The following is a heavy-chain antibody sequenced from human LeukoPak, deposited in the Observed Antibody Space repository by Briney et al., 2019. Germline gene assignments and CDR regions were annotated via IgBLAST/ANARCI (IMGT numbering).Heavy chain of an antibody. CDR3: ARDQFIAAAGTGAFDI. D-gene: IGHD6-13*01. J-gene: IGHJ3*02. CDR1: GGSISSYY. CDR2: IYTSGST. V-gene: IGHV4-4*07. Sequence: PSETLSLTCTVSGGSISSYYWSWIRQPAGKGLEWIGRIYTSGSTNYNPSLKSRVTMSVDTSKNQFSLKLSSVNAADTAVYYCARDQFIAAAGTGAFDIWGQGTMVTVSS.